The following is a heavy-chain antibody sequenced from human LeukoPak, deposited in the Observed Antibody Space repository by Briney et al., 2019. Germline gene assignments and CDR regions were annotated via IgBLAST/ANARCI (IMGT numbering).Heavy chain of an antibody. CDR2: IYYSGST. CDR3: ARGAHYGSGSYSWFDP. J-gene: IGHJ5*02. D-gene: IGHD3-10*01. Sequence: SQTLSLTFTVSGDSISSGDYYWIWIRKPPGTGLEWVGYIYYSGSTFSNPSLRSRLTISVDTSKNQFSLKLSSVTAADTAVYYCARGAHYGSGSYSWFDPWGQGTLVTVSS. CDR1: GDSISSGDYY. V-gene: IGHV4-30-4*01.